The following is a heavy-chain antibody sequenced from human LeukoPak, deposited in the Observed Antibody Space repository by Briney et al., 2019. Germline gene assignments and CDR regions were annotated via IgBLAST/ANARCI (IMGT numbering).Heavy chain of an antibody. CDR3: ARVTGYRIEDYFDY. Sequence: SETLSLTCTVSGGSISSSSYYWGWIRQPPGKGLEWIGSIYYSGSTNYNPSLKSRVTISVETSKNEFSLKLRSVTAADTAVYYCARVTGYRIEDYFDYWGQGTLVTVSS. V-gene: IGHV4-39*07. CDR2: IYYSGST. J-gene: IGHJ4*02. CDR1: GGSISSSSYY. D-gene: IGHD6-13*01.